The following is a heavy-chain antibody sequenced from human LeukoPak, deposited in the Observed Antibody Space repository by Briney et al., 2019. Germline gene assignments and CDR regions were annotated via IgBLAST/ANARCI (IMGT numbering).Heavy chain of an antibody. D-gene: IGHD1-26*01. CDR3: VREREQWELQQIFDY. J-gene: IGHJ4*02. Sequence: GGSLRLSCAPSGLTFSSHCMNWARQPPGKWLEWVAGIKEDGSVKYYVESVKGRFTISRDNAENSMSLQMHSLRVEDTAVFYCVREREQWELQQIFDYWGQGTLVTVSS. V-gene: IGHV3-7*01. CDR2: IKEDGSVK. CDR1: GLTFSSHC.